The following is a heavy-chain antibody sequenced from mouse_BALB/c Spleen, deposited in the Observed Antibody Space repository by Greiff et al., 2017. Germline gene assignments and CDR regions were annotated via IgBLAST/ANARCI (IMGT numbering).Heavy chain of an antibody. CDR2: ISSGGST. Sequence: EVHLVESGGGLVKPGGSLKLSCAASGFTFSSYAMSWVRQTPEKRLEWVASISSGGSTYYPDSVKGRFTISRDNARNILYLQMSSLRSEDTAMYYCARGNYGNYVDAMDYWGQGTSVTVSS. D-gene: IGHD2-1*01. CDR1: GFTFSSYA. V-gene: IGHV5-6-5*01. CDR3: ARGNYGNYVDAMDY. J-gene: IGHJ4*01.